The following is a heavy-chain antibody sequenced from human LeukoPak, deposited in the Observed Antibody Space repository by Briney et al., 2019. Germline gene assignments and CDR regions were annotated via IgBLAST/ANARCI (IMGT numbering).Heavy chain of an antibody. CDR2: ISYDGSNK. CDR1: GFTFSSYA. D-gene: IGHD1-26*01. CDR3: ARDLGFGVGGSYWGSDY. V-gene: IGHV3-30-3*01. J-gene: IGHJ4*02. Sequence: GGSLRLSCAASGFTFSSYAMYWVRQAPGKGLEWVAVISYDGSNKYYADSVKGRFTISRDNSKNTLYLQMNSLRAEDTAVYYCARDLGFGVGGSYWGSDYWGQGTLVTVSS.